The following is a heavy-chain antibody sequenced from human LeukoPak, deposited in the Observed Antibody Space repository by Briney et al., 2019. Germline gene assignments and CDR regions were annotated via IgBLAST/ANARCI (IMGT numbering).Heavy chain of an antibody. D-gene: IGHD3/OR15-3a*01. CDR2: IRSKANSYAT. J-gene: IGHJ6*03. CDR3: TRDWLNYYYMDV. CDR1: GFTFSGSA. V-gene: IGHV3-73*01. Sequence: PGGSLRLSCAASGFTFSGSAMHWVRQASGKGLEWVGRIRSKANSYATAYAASVKGRFTISRDDSKNTAYLQMDSLKTEDTAVYYCTRDWLNYYYMDVWGKGTTVTISS.